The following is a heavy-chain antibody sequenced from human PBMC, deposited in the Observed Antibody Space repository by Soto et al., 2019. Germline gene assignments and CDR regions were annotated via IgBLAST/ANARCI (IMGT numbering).Heavy chain of an antibody. D-gene: IGHD6-19*01. J-gene: IGHJ5*01. CDR3: ARERNSGWSDS. V-gene: IGHV4-59*11. Sequence: QVQLQESGPGLVKPSETLSLTCTVSSGSISGHYWSWVRQPPGKGLEWIGHIYYRGSTNYNPSLKSRVNLSVGTSKNEFALKLNPVTAADPALYYCARERNSGWSDSWGQGTLVTVSS. CDR2: IYYRGST. CDR1: SGSISGHY.